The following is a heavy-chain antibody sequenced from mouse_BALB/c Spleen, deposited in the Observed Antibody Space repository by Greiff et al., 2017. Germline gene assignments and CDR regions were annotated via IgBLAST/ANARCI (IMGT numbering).Heavy chain of an antibody. D-gene: IGHD6-1*01. J-gene: IGHJ4*01. CDR3: ARKGAGYPTYAMDY. CDR1: GYSITSDYA. V-gene: IGHV3-2*02. Sequence: EVKLLESGPGLVKPSQSLSLTCTVTGYSITSDYAWNWLRQFPGNKLEWMGYISYSGSTSYNPSLKSRISITRDTSKNQFFLQLNSVTTEDTATYYCARKGAGYPTYAMDYWGQGTSVTVSS. CDR2: ISYSGST.